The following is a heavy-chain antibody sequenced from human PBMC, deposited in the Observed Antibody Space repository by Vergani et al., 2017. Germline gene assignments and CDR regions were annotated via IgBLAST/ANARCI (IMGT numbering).Heavy chain of an antibody. CDR2: ISSSTSHI. CDR1: GFTFSNYA. CDR3: ARXVSSSVDTAMVIGAFDI. Sequence: EVQLVESGGGLVKPGGSLRLSCAASGFTFSNYAMNWVRQAPGKGLEWVSSISSSTSHIYYADSVKGRFTIYRDNAKNTLYLQMDSLRAEDTAVYYCARXVSSSVDTAMVIGAFDIWGQGTMVTVSS. V-gene: IGHV3-21*01. J-gene: IGHJ3*02. D-gene: IGHD5-18*01.